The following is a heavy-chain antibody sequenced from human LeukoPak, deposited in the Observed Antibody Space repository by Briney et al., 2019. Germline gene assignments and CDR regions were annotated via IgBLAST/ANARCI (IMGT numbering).Heavy chain of an antibody. CDR3: ARVSSWSGYHPLGWFDP. V-gene: IGHV1-2*02. D-gene: IGHD3-3*01. CDR1: GYTFTDYY. J-gene: IGHJ5*02. Sequence: ASVKVSCKASGYTFTDYYMHWLRPAPGQGLEWMAWINPNSGGTNYAQKFQGRVTMTRDTSISTAYMELSRLRSDDTAVYYCARVSSWSGYHPLGWFDPWGQGTLVTVSS. CDR2: INPNSGGT.